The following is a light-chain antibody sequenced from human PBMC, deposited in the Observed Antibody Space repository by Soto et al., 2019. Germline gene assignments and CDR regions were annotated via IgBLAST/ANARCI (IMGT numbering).Light chain of an antibody. CDR3: QQYNIWPQT. CDR2: GAS. V-gene: IGKV3-15*01. Sequence: ELVMTQSPVTLSVSPGERATLSCRASQRVSSNVAWYQQKPGQAPRILIYGASTRATGIPDRFSGSGSGTELTLTISRLQSEDFAVYFCQQYNIWPQTCGQGTKVDIK. CDR1: QRVSSN. J-gene: IGKJ1*01.